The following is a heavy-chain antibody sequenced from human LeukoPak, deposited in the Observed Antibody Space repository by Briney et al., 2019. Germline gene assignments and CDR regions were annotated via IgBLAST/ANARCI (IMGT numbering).Heavy chain of an antibody. CDR2: ISNNGGYT. Sequence: PGGSLRLSCAASGFTFSSSAMSWVRQAPGKGLEWVSAISNNGGYTYYADSVQGRFTISRDNYKSTLCLQMNSMRAEDTAVYYCATQLGYCSDGSCYFPYWGQGTLVTVSS. CDR3: ATQLGYCSDGSCYFPY. V-gene: IGHV3-23*01. J-gene: IGHJ4*02. D-gene: IGHD2-15*01. CDR1: GFTFSSSA.